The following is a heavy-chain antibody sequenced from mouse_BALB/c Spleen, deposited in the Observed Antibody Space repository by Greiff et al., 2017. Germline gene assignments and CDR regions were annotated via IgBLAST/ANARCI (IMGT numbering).Heavy chain of an antibody. Sequence: EVHLVESGPGLVKPSQSLSLTCTVTGYSITSDYAWNWIRQFPGNKLEWMGYISYSGSTSYNPSLKSRISITRDTSKNQFFLQLNSVTTEDTATYYCARYYYSYSYAMDYWGQGTSVTVSS. CDR2: ISYSGST. CDR1: GYSITSDYA. D-gene: IGHD1-2*01. CDR3: ARYYYSYSYAMDY. V-gene: IGHV3-2*02. J-gene: IGHJ4*01.